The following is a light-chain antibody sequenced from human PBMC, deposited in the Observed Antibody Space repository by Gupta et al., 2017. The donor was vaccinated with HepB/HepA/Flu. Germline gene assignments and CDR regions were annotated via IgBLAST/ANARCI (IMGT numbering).Light chain of an antibody. V-gene: IGKV3-20*01. Sequence: EIVLTQSPGTLFLSPGERATLSCGASQSVTYLAWYQQKPGQAPRLLIYGVSSRAAGIPDRFSGSGSGTDFTLTISRLEPEDFAVYYCQQYGSSISFGGGTKVEIK. J-gene: IGKJ4*01. CDR3: QQYGSSIS. CDR1: QSVTY. CDR2: GVS.